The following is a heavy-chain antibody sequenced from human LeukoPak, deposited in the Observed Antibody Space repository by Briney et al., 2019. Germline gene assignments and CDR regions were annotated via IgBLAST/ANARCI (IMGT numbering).Heavy chain of an antibody. CDR3: ASLIAVAGTIRAFDI. D-gene: IGHD6-19*01. CDR2: ISAYNGNT. CDR1: GYTFTSYD. V-gene: IGHV1-18*01. Sequence: ASVKVSCKASGYTFTSYDISWVRQAPGQGLEWMGWISAYNGNTNYAQKLQGRVTMTTDTSTSTAYMELRSLRSDDTAVYYCASLIAVAGTIRAFDIWGQGTMVTVSS. J-gene: IGHJ3*02.